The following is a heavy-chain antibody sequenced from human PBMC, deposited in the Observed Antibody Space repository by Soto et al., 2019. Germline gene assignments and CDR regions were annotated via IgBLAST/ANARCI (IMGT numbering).Heavy chain of an antibody. CDR1: GYTFDRYG. V-gene: IGHV1-18*01. Sequence: ASVKVSCKASGYTFDRYGISWVRQAPGQGLEWMGWISTYNGNTNYAQKLKGRVTMTTDTFTSTAYMELRSLTSDDTAVYYCAREGYCSSGSCALYSHEYFAMDVWGQGTTVTVSS. J-gene: IGHJ6*02. CDR2: ISTYNGNT. CDR3: AREGYCSSGSCALYSHEYFAMDV. D-gene: IGHD2-15*01.